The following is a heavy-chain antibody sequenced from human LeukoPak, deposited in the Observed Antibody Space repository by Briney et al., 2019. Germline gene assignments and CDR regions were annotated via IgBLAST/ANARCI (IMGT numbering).Heavy chain of an antibody. CDR3: ATTKQARRYFDY. CDR1: GFTFTSND. Sequence: VGSLRLSCAGSGFTFTSNDLSCVRQAPGNGLECFSAISGSGGNTYYADSVRGRFTISRNNSKNTLYLQMDTLRAEDTSVYYCATTKQARRYFDYWGQGTLVTVSS. D-gene: IGHD1-1*01. J-gene: IGHJ4*02. CDR2: ISGSGGNT. V-gene: IGHV3-23*01.